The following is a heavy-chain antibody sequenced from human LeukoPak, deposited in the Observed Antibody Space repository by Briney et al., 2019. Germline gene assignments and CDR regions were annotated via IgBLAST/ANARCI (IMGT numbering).Heavy chain of an antibody. CDR1: GYIFTSYG. J-gene: IGHJ4*02. Sequence: ASVKVSCKTSGYIFTSYGVTWVRQAPGQGLEWMGWISAYTGNTKYAQKLQGRVTMTTDTSTSTAYMELRSLRSDDTAVYYCARDPTYYYDGRGLGGVDYWGQGTLVTVSS. CDR3: ARDPTYYYDGRGLGGVDY. V-gene: IGHV1-18*01. CDR2: ISAYTGNT. D-gene: IGHD3-22*01.